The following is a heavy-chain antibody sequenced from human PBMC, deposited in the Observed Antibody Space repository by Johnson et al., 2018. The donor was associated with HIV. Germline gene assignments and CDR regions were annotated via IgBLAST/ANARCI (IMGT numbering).Heavy chain of an antibody. J-gene: IGHJ3*02. CDR2: ISYDGNNK. CDR1: GFTFSSYG. Sequence: QVQLVESGGGVVQPGRSLRLSCAASGFTFSSYGMHWVRQAPGKGLEWVAVISYDGNNKYYADSVKGRFTISRDNSKNTLYLQMNSLRAEDTAVYYCARARDWNYGDIWGQGTMVTVSS. D-gene: IGHD1-7*01. CDR3: ARARDWNYGDI. V-gene: IGHV3-30*03.